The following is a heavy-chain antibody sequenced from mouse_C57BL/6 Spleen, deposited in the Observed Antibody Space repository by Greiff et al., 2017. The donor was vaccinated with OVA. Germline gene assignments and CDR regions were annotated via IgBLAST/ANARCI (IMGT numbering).Heavy chain of an antibody. D-gene: IGHD2-13*01. V-gene: IGHV14-3*01. CDR2: IDPAIGNT. CDR1: GFNITNTY. CDR3: AGEGVGEVWLAY. J-gene: IGHJ3*01. Sequence: VQLQQSVAELVRPGASVKLSCTASGFNITNTYMHWVKQRPEQGLEWIGRIDPAIGNTQSAPKFQGKAPITADTSSNTAYLQLSSRTSEDTAIDYCAGEGVGEVWLAYWGQGTLVTVSA.